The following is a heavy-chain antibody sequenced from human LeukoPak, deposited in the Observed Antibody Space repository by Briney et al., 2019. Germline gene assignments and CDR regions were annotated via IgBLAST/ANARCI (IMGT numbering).Heavy chain of an antibody. CDR2: ISYDGSNK. CDR1: GFTFSSYA. CDR3: ARGGYSYGYDY. J-gene: IGHJ4*02. V-gene: IGHV3-30-3*01. D-gene: IGHD5-18*01. Sequence: PGTSLRLSCAASGFTFSSYAMHWVRQAPGKGLEWVAVISYDGSNKYYADSVKGRFTISRDNSKNTLYLQMSSLRAEDTAVYYCARGGYSYGYDYWGQGTLVTVSS.